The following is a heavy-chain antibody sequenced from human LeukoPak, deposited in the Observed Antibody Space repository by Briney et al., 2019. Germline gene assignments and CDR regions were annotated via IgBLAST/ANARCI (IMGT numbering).Heavy chain of an antibody. CDR3: AKGVFGSGSYREYFEQ. Sequence: GVSLRLSCTASGFTFNNYAMSWVRQAPGKGLEWVSASSASGDSPYYADSVKGRFTISRDNSKNTLDLQMNSLRVEDTAVYYCAKGVFGSGSYREYFEQWGRGTLVTVSS. V-gene: IGHV3-23*01. J-gene: IGHJ1*01. D-gene: IGHD3-10*01. CDR1: GFTFNNYA. CDR2: SSASGDSP.